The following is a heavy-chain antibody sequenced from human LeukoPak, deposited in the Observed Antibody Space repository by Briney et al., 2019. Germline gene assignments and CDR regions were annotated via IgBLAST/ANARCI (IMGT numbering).Heavy chain of an antibody. CDR3: ARGFRHTAMFLDY. V-gene: IGHV3-48*03. Sequence: HPGGSLRLSCAASGFTFSSYEMNWVRQAPGKGLEWVSCISGSGSNMYYEDSVKGRFTIYRDNAKNSLYLQMKSLRAEETAVYYCARGFRHTAMFLDYWGEGTLVTASS. J-gene: IGHJ4*02. CDR2: ISGSGSNM. CDR1: GFTFSSYE. D-gene: IGHD5-18*01.